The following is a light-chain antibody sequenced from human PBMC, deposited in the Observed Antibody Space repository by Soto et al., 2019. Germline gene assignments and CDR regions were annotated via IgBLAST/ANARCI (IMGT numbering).Light chain of an antibody. CDR2: YVS. V-gene: IGLV2-14*01. CDR3: SSYTNSGAFCV. CDR1: NSDVGGYNY. J-gene: IGLJ1*01. Sequence: QSVLTHPASVSGSPGQSITISFTGTNSDVGGYNYVSWYQQHPGKAPKLMIYYVSNRPSGVSNRFSGSKSGDTSSLTISGLQAEFEVDYYSSSYTNSGAFCVLVTVTKVTV.